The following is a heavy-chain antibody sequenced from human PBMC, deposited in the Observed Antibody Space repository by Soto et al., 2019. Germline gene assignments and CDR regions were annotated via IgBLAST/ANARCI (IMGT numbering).Heavy chain of an antibody. CDR3: AGQIGIPTKRYYYCFGMDI. J-gene: IGHJ6*02. CDR2: IKAGNGNT. D-gene: IGHD3-22*01. Sequence: QVQLVQSGAEVKKPGASVNVSCKASGYTFTSYAMHWVRQAPGQRLEWMGWIKAGNGNTKYSQKFQGRATITRDTTASTAYMELSSLRSEDTAVYYCAGQIGIPTKRYYYCFGMDIWGQGTTVTVSS. V-gene: IGHV1-3*01. CDR1: GYTFTSYA.